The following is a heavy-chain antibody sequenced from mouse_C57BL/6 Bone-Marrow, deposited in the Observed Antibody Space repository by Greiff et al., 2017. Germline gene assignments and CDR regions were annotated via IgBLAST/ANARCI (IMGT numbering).Heavy chain of an antibody. J-gene: IGHJ2*01. V-gene: IGHV5-6*01. D-gene: IGHD4-1*01. CDR1: GFTFSSYA. Sequence: EVQLVESGGGLVTPGGSLKLSCAASGFTFSSYAMSWVRQTPEKRLEWVATISDGGSYTYYPDSVKGRFTISRDNAKHTLYLQMSSLKSEDTAMYYCARLAGTYFDYWGQGTTLTVSS. CDR3: ARLAGTYFDY. CDR2: ISDGGSYT.